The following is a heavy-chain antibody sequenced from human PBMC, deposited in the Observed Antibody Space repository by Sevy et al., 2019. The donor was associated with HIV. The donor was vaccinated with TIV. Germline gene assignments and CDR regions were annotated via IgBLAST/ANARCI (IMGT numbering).Heavy chain of an antibody. D-gene: IGHD2-21*02. CDR1: GFIVNSNY. CDR3: ARVLGRDSGYGMDV. V-gene: IGHV3-53*01. Sequence: GGSLRLSCAASGFIVNSNYMSWVRQAPGKGLEWVSVTYSGGRTYTADSVKGRFTISRDNSKNTLYLQMNSLRSEDTAVYYCARVLGRDSGYGMDVWGQGTTVTVSS. CDR2: TYSGGRT. J-gene: IGHJ6*02.